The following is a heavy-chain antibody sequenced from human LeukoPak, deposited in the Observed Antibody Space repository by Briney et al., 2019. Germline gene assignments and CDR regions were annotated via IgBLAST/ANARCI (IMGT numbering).Heavy chain of an antibody. Sequence: SGPTLVKPTQTLTLTCTFSGFSLSTSGVGVGWIRQPPGKALEWLALIYWDDDKRYSPSLKSRLTITKDTSKNQVVLTMTDMDPVETATYYCAHLQERYDSSRYYFNYWGQGTLVTVSS. CDR1: GFSLSTSGVG. D-gene: IGHD3-22*01. J-gene: IGHJ4*02. CDR3: AHLQERYDSSRYYFNY. CDR2: IYWDDDK. V-gene: IGHV2-5*02.